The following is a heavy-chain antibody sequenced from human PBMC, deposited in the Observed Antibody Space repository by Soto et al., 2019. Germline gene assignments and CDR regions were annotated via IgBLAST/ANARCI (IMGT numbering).Heavy chain of an antibody. J-gene: IGHJ4*02. CDR2: ISGSAATHE. CDR1: GFTFSDYN. D-gene: IGHD3-16*01. Sequence: QVRLVESGGGLVKPGGSLRLSCAASGFTFSDYNMNWIRHVPGKGVEWISYISGSAATHEYYASSVKGRFTISTDNARKALYMEMISPGDEDTAVYYCAGGRQGGASPLFADWGQGTLVTVTS. V-gene: IGHV3-11*01. CDR3: AGGRQGGASPLFAD.